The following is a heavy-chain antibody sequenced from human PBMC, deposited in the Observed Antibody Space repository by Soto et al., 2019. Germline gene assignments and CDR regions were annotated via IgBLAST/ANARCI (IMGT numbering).Heavy chain of an antibody. CDR2: IYPGDSDS. CDR1: EYSFTTYW. D-gene: IGHD2-15*01. V-gene: IGHV5-51*01. Sequence: PGESLKISCKGSEYSFTTYWIAWVRQMPGKGLEWMGIIYPGDSDSRYSPSFQGQVTISADKSITTAYLQWSSLKASDTAMYYCARRKLPNASGASDVWGKGTMVTVSS. J-gene: IGHJ3*01. CDR3: ARRKLPNASGASDV.